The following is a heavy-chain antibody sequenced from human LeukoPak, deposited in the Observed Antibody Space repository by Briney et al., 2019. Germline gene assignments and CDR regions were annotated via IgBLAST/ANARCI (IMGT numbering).Heavy chain of an antibody. CDR1: GLTFSSYS. CDR3: AREPLGATEGY. CDR2: ISSSSSYI. D-gene: IGHD1-26*01. J-gene: IGHJ4*02. Sequence: GGSLRLSCAASGLTFSSYSMNWVRQAPGKGLEWVSSISSSSSYIYYADSVKGRFTISRDNAKNSLYLQMNSLRAEDTAVYYCAREPLGATEGYWGQGTLVTVSS. V-gene: IGHV3-21*01.